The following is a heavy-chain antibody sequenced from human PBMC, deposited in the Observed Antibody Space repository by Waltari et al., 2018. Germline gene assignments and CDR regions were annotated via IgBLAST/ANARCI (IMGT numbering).Heavy chain of an antibody. Sequence: QVQLQESGPGLVKPSETLSLTCTVSGGSISSYYWRWIRQPPGKGLEWIGYIYYSGSTNYNPSLKSRVTISVDTSKNQFSLKLSSVTAADTAVYYCARHAGTGSSGYLPPHFDYWGQGTLVTVSS. V-gene: IGHV4-59*08. CDR3: ARHAGTGSSGYLPPHFDY. D-gene: IGHD3-22*01. CDR2: IYYSGST. CDR1: GGSISSYY. J-gene: IGHJ4*02.